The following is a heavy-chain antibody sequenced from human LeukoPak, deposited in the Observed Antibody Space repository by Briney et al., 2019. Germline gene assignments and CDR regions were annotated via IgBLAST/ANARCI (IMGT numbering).Heavy chain of an antibody. Sequence: PGGSLRLSCAASGFTFSSYSMNWVRQAPGKGLEWVSSISSSSSYIYYADSVKGRFTISRVNAKNSLYLQMNSLRAEDTAVYYCARDNPKVSGYSDYWGQGTLVTVSS. CDR3: ARDNPKVSGYSDY. CDR1: GFTFSSYS. V-gene: IGHV3-21*01. D-gene: IGHD1-14*01. CDR2: ISSSSSYI. J-gene: IGHJ4*02.